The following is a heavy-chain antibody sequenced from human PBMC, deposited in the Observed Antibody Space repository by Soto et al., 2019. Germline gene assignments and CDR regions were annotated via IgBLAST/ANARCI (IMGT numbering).Heavy chain of an antibody. D-gene: IGHD6-19*01. Sequence: GFLRLSCAASGFSFRNYWMHWVRQAPGKGLVWVSRINSDGTRTTYADSVKGRFTISRDNAKNTLYLQMNSLRAEDTAVYYCAKERIAVAGIIGYWGQGTLVTVSS. V-gene: IGHV3-74*01. CDR2: INSDGTRT. CDR3: AKERIAVAGIIGY. J-gene: IGHJ4*02. CDR1: GFSFRNYW.